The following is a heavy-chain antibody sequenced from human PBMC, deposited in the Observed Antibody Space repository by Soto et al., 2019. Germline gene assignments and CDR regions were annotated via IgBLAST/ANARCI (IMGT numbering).Heavy chain of an antibody. D-gene: IGHD1-7*01. Sequence: QVQLVQSGAEVKKPGSSVKVSCKTSGGTFSSYAISWVRQAPGQGLEWMGGIIPISGAANYAQKFQGTVTTTADESTNTAYMELSSIRSEDAAVYYCARGLFNDQLDLRSYYYAMDVWGQGTTVTVSS. CDR3: ARGLFNDQLDLRSYYYAMDV. CDR1: GGTFSSYA. J-gene: IGHJ6*02. V-gene: IGHV1-69*01. CDR2: IIPISGAA.